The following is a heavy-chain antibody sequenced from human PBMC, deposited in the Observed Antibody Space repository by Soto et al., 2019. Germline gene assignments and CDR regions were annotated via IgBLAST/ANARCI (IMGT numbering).Heavy chain of an antibody. CDR2: IYYSGST. CDR3: ARVSGYSSGWYVGY. J-gene: IGHJ4*02. D-gene: IGHD6-19*01. V-gene: IGHV4-59*01. Sequence: SETLSLTCTVSGGSISSYYWSWIRQPPGKGLEWIGYIYYSGSTNYNPSLKSRVTISVDTSKNQFSLKLSSVTAADTAVYYCARVSGYSSGWYVGYWGQGTLVTVSS. CDR1: GGSISSYY.